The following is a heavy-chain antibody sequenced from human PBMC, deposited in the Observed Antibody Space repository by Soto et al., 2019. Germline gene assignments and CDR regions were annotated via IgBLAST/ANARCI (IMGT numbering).Heavy chain of an antibody. J-gene: IGHJ4*02. CDR1: GFTFSDYG. Sequence: IQLVQSGAEVKKPGASVKVSCKASGFTFSDYGFSWVRQAPGRGLESMGWISAFNGETNYTQKSEGRVAMTTDAATTTAYMELRSLTVDDTAVYYCVRDQQWLLPVPLNFDYWGQGTVVTVSS. V-gene: IGHV1-18*01. D-gene: IGHD6-19*01. CDR3: VRDQQWLLPVPLNFDY. CDR2: ISAFNGET.